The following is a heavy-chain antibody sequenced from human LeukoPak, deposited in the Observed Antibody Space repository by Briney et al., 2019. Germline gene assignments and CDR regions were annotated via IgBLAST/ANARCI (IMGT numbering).Heavy chain of an antibody. CDR3: AGDGYNSRRFFDY. Sequence: ASVKVSCKASGYTFTGYYLHWVRQAPGQGLEWMGWINPNSGGSNYAQKFQGRVTITSDTSINTAYMELSRLISDDTAVYCCAGDGYNSRRFFDYWGQGTLVTVSS. CDR2: INPNSGGS. J-gene: IGHJ4*02. V-gene: IGHV1-2*02. D-gene: IGHD5-24*01. CDR1: GYTFTGYY.